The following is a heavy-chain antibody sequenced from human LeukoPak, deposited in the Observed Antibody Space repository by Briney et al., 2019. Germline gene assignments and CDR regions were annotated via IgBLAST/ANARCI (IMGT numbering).Heavy chain of an antibody. J-gene: IGHJ6*02. Sequence: GGSLRLSCAASGFTFSSYGMHWVRQAPGEGLEWVAVISYDGSNKYYADSVKGRFTISRDNSKNTLYLQMNSLRAEDTAVYYLAKDLGLYYDRFWGGYGMDVWGQGTTVTVSS. D-gene: IGHD3-22*01. CDR2: ISYDGSNK. V-gene: IGHV3-30*18. CDR1: GFTFSSYG. CDR3: AKDLGLYYDRFWGGYGMDV.